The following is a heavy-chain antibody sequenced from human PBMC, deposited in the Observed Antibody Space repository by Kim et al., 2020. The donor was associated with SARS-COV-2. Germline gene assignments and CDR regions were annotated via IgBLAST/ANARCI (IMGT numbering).Heavy chain of an antibody. CDR2: IDCGNGNT. V-gene: IGHV1-3*01. CDR3: LGGFYFDY. D-gene: IGHD3-16*01. Sequence: ASVKVSCKTSGHFFTRDSIHWVRPAPGQGLEWMGGIDCGNGNTIYSQKFQGRVTFTTDTSASTAYMELSFLRSEDSAVYYCLGGFYFDYWGQGTLVTGSS. CDR1: GHFFTRDS. J-gene: IGHJ4*02.